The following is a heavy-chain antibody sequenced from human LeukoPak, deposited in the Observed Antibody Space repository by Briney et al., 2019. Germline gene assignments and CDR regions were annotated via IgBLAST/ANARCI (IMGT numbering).Heavy chain of an antibody. D-gene: IGHD2-2*01. CDR2: IKEDGSAQ. CDR3: ATSSNAPGNH. CDR1: GFTFSSYG. V-gene: IGHV3-7*01. Sequence: PGGSLRFSCAASGFTFSSYGMHWVRQAPGKGLEWVANIKEDGSAQYYVGSVKGRFTISRDNAKNSLNLQMNSLRAEDTAVYYCATSSNAPGNHWGQGTLVTVSS. J-gene: IGHJ5*02.